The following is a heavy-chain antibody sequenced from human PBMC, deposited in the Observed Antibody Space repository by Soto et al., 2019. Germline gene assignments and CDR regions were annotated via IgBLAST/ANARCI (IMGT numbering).Heavy chain of an antibody. V-gene: IGHV1-24*01. D-gene: IGHD6-13*01. J-gene: IGHJ6*03. CDR1: GYTLTELS. CDR3: ATGPIAAAGRDPFLEYYYYYMDV. CDR2: FDPEDGET. Sequence: QVQLVQSGAEVKKPGASVKVSCKVSGYTLTELSMHWVRQAPGKGLEWMGGFDPEDGETIYAQKFQGRVTMTEDTSTDTAYMELSSLRSEDTAVYYCATGPIAAAGRDPFLEYYYYYMDVWGKGTTVTVSS.